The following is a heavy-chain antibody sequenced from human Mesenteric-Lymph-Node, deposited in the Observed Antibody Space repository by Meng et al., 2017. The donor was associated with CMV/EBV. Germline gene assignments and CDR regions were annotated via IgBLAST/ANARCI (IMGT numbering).Heavy chain of an antibody. Sequence: SLTCTVSGGSIVNTNWWSWVRQSPGQGLQWIGEIYQSGATEYSPSHKGRVTIEVDKSKNQCSLNLTSVTAADTAIYYCTRGYSTSFYWGQGALVTVSS. J-gene: IGHJ4*02. CDR2: IYQSGAT. CDR1: GGSIVNTNW. D-gene: IGHD2-8*01. V-gene: IGHV4-4*02. CDR3: TRGYSTSFY.